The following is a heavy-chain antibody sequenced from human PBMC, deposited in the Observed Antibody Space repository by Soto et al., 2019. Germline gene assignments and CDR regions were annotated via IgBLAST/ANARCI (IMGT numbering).Heavy chain of an antibody. Sequence: PSETLSLTCTVSGGSISSSSYYWGWIRQPPGKGLEWIGSIYYSGSTYYNPSLKSRVTISVDTSKNQFSLKLSSVTAADTAVYYCARRAYYGDYVGGTYYFDYWGQGTLVTVS. D-gene: IGHD4-17*01. CDR1: GGSISSSSYY. CDR3: ARRAYYGDYVGGTYYFDY. J-gene: IGHJ4*02. CDR2: IYYSGST. V-gene: IGHV4-39*01.